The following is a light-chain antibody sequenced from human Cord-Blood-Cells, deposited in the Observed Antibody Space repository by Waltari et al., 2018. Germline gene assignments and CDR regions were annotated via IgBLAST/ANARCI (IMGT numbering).Light chain of an antibody. J-gene: IGKJ1*01. Sequence: DIQITQSPYSLSASVRDRVTITCRASQSISSYLNWYQQTPGKAPKLLIYAASSLQSGVPSRFSGSGSGTDFTLTMSSLQPEDFATYYCQQSYSTPPTFGQGTKVEIK. CDR3: QQSYSTPPT. CDR1: QSISSY. CDR2: AAS. V-gene: IGKV1-39*01.